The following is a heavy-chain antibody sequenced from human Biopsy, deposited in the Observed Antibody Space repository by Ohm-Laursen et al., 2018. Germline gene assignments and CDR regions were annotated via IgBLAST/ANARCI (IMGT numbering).Heavy chain of an antibody. V-gene: IGHV1-69*13. CDR3: VAYPSSGFFENNDDFAMDV. D-gene: IGHD6-19*01. J-gene: IGHJ6*02. CDR2: IITVSETA. CDR1: GGAFTNYA. Sequence: EASVKVSCKASGGAFTNYAINWVRQAPGHGLEWMGGIITVSETAGYAERFRGRVTITADVTTTTAYMDLSGLRSEDTAVYYCVAYPSSGFFENNDDFAMDVWGQGTTVMVSS.